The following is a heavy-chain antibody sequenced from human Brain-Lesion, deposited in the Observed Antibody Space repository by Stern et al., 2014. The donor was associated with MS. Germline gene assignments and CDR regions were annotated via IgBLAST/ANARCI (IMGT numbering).Heavy chain of an antibody. CDR2: VNNDGRRT. V-gene: IGHV3-74*02. J-gene: IGHJ5*01. CDR3: ARGERWFDS. CDR1: GFTFSNYW. Sequence: EDQLVESGGGLVQPGGSLRLSCAASGFTFSNYWMHWVRQAPGKGLVWVSRVNNDGRRTSYADSVKGRFTMSRDNAKNTLYLQMNSLRVEDTAIYHCARGERWFDSWGQGTLVTVSS. D-gene: IGHD3-10*01.